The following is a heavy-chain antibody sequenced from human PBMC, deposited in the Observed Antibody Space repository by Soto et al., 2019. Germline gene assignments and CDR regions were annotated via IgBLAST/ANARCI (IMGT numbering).Heavy chain of an antibody. J-gene: IGHJ3*02. V-gene: IGHV5-10-1*01. CDR3: ARLCMSTSCQAFDI. CDR2: IDPSDSYT. D-gene: IGHD2-2*01. Sequence: GESLKISCKGSGYSFTSYWISWVRRMPGKGLEWMGRIDPSDSYTNYSPSFQGHGTISADKSVSTAYLQWSSLKASDTAMYYCARLCMSTSCQAFDIWGQGTMVTVSS. CDR1: GYSFTSYW.